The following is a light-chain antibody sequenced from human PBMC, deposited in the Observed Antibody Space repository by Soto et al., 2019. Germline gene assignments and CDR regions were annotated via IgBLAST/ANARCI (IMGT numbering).Light chain of an antibody. CDR1: SSNIGGNI. Sequence: QSVLTQPPSASGTPGQRVTISCSGSSSNIGGNIVNWYQQLPGSAPKLLIFGNDQRPSWVPDRFSGSKSGTSASLAISGFQSEDEANYYCAAWDDSLNGVVFGGGTKVTVL. CDR3: AAWDDSLNGVV. V-gene: IGLV1-44*01. J-gene: IGLJ2*01. CDR2: GND.